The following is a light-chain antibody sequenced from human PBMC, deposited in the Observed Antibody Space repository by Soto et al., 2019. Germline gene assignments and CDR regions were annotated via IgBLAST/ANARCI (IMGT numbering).Light chain of an antibody. Sequence: EIVLTQSPGTLSLSPGERATLSCRASQSVGSSYLAWYQQKPGQAPRLLIYGASSRATGIPDRFSGSGSGTDFTLTISRLEPEDFAVYYCQLGAFGPGTKVDIK. CDR3: QLGA. CDR2: GAS. V-gene: IGKV3-20*01. CDR1: QSVGSSY. J-gene: IGKJ3*01.